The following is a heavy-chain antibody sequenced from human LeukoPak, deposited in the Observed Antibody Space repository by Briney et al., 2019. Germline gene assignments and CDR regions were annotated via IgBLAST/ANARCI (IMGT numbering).Heavy chain of an antibody. CDR2: INPNSGGT. CDR3: ARILTAAAGIDY. V-gene: IGHV1-2*02. D-gene: IGHD6-13*01. J-gene: IGHJ4*02. Sequence: ASVKVSCKASGYTFTGYYMHCMRQAPGQGLEWMGWINPNSGGTNYAQKFQGRVTMTRATSTSTAYMELSRLRSDDTAVYYCARILTAAAGIDYWVQGTLVTVSS. CDR1: GYTFTGYY.